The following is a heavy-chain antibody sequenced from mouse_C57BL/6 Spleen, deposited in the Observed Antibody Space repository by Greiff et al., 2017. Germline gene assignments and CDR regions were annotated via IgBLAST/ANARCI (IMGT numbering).Heavy chain of an antibody. CDR2: ISYDGSN. D-gene: IGHD4-1*01. J-gene: IGHJ2*01. V-gene: IGHV3-6*01. CDR3: AREGWDGY. Sequence: VQLKQSGPGLVKPSQSLSLTCSVTGYSITSGYYWNWIRQFPGNKLEWMGYISYDGSNNYNPSLKNRISITRDTSKNQFFLKLNSVTTEDTATYYWAREGWDGYWGQGTTLTVSS. CDR1: GYSITSGYY.